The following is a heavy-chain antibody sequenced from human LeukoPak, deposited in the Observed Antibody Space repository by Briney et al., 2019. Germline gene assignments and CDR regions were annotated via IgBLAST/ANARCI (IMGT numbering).Heavy chain of an antibody. CDR2: IIPIFGTA. J-gene: IGHJ4*02. Sequence: SVKVSCKASGGTFSSYAISWVRQAPGQGLEWMGGIIPIFGTANYAQKFQGRVTITADESTSTAYMELSSLRSEDTAVYYCAREASGGYWDDYWGQGTLVTVSS. V-gene: IGHV1-69*13. CDR3: AREASGGYWDDY. D-gene: IGHD2-21*02. CDR1: GGTFSSYA.